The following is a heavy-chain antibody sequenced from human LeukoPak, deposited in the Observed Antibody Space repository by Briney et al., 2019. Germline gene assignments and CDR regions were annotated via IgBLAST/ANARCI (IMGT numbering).Heavy chain of an antibody. J-gene: IGHJ4*01. V-gene: IGHV3-48*01. Sequence: GGSLRLSCAASGFTFSSYSMNWVRQAPGKGLEWVSNIDSRSSSIYYADSVKGRFTISRDNAKNSLYLQMNSLRAEDTAVYYCATGAVTAWGMFDYWGQGNLVTVPS. CDR1: GFTFSSYS. CDR2: IDSRSSSI. D-gene: IGHD2-21*02. CDR3: ATGAVTAWGMFDY.